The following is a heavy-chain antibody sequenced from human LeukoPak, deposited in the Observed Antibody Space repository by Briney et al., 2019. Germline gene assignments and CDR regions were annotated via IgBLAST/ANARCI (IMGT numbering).Heavy chain of an antibody. V-gene: IGHV3-23*01. CDR3: AKDSPRSSGWYYFDY. CDR2: ISASGGST. D-gene: IGHD6-19*01. CDR1: GFTFSSYD. Sequence: GGSLRLSCAASGFTFSSYDMSWVRQAPGKGLELVSGISASGGSTHYADSVKGRFTISRDNSKNTLYLQMNSLRAEDTAVYFCAKDSPRSSGWYYFDYWGQGTLVTVSS. J-gene: IGHJ4*02.